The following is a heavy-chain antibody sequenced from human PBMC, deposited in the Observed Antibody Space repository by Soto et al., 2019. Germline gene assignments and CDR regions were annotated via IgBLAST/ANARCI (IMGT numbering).Heavy chain of an antibody. J-gene: IGHJ6*02. Sequence: PGGSLRLSCAASGFTFSSYSMNWVRQAPGKGLEWVSSISSSSSYIYYADSVKGRFTISRDNAKNSLYLQMNSLRAEDTAVYYCARDLDFDIVVVPAAIGGMDVWGQGTTVTVSS. V-gene: IGHV3-21*01. D-gene: IGHD2-2*01. CDR2: ISSSSSYI. CDR3: ARDLDFDIVVVPAAIGGMDV. CDR1: GFTFSSYS.